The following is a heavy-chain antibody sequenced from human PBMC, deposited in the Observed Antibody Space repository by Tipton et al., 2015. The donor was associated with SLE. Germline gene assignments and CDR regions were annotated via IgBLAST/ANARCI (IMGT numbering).Heavy chain of an antibody. V-gene: IGHV3-33*01. CDR2: IWFDGTNE. D-gene: IGHD1-26*01. J-gene: IGHJ2*01. CDR3: ARSRGALGGSGWFFEL. Sequence: QLVQSGGAVVQPGTSLRLSCAASGFSLSPYGMHWFRQAPGKGLEWVAVIWFDGTNENYAASVKGRLTISRDDSKNTLYLQMNMLRTDDTAVYYCARSRGALGGSGWFFELWGRGTLVTVSS. CDR1: GFSLSPYG.